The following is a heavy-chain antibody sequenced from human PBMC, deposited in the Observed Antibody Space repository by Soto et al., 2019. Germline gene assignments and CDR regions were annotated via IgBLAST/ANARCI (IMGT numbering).Heavy chain of an antibody. CDR3: AKDGAIAAADYFFDY. D-gene: IGHD6-13*01. J-gene: IGHJ4*02. V-gene: IGHV3-30*18. CDR1: GFTFSNYA. CDR2: IASDGKDK. Sequence: QVQLVESGGGVVQPGRSLKLSCAASGFTFSNYAIHWVRQAPGKGLEWVAVIASDGKDKRYADSVKGRFTISRDNSKNTVYLQMNSLRGEDTAVYYCAKDGAIAAADYFFDYWGQGSLATVSS.